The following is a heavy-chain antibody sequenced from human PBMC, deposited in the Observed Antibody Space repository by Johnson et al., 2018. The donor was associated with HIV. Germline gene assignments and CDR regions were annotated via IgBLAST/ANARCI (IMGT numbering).Heavy chain of an antibody. CDR1: GFTFGDYA. Sequence: VQLVESGGGLVQPGRSLRLSCTASGFTFGDYAMSWFRQAPGKGLEWVGRIKSKTDGGTTDYAAPVKGRFTISRDNAKNSLYLQMNSLRAEDTALYYCARDSQHYYDSSGYFLVNAFNIWGQGTMVTVSS. V-gene: IGHV3-49*03. CDR2: IKSKTDGGTT. CDR3: ARDSQHYYDSSGYFLVNAFNI. J-gene: IGHJ3*02. D-gene: IGHD3-22*01.